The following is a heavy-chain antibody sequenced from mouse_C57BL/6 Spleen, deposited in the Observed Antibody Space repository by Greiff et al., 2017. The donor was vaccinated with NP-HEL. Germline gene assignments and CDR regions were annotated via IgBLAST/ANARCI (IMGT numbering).Heavy chain of an antibody. V-gene: IGHV1-76*01. CDR3: ARGNYGSSFHWYFDV. Sequence: QVQLQQSGAELVRPGASVKLSCKASGYTFTDYYINWVKQRPGQGLEWIARIYPGSGNTYYNEKFKGKATLTAEKSSSTAYMQLSSLTSEDSAVYFCARGNYGSSFHWYFDVWGTGTTVTVSS. CDR2: IYPGSGNT. J-gene: IGHJ1*03. D-gene: IGHD1-1*01. CDR1: GYTFTDYY.